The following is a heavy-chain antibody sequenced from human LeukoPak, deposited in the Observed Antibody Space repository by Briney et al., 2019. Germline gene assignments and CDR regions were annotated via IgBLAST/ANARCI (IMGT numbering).Heavy chain of an antibody. D-gene: IGHD3-10*01. CDR1: GFTFSSYW. CDR2: IKSDGSST. Sequence: GSLRLSCAASGFTFSSYWMHWVRQAPGKGLVWVSRIKSDGSSTTYADSVKGRFTISRDNAKNTLYLQMNSLRAEDTAVYYCARGGTMVRGLSPSGYMDVWGKGTTVTVSS. V-gene: IGHV3-74*01. J-gene: IGHJ6*03. CDR3: ARGGTMVRGLSPSGYMDV.